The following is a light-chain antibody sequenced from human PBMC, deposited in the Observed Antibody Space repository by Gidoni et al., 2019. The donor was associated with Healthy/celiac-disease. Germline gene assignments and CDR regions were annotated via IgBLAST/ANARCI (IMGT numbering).Light chain of an antibody. J-gene: IGLJ2*01. CDR1: STDAGGHNY. CDR3: CSYAGSYVV. V-gene: IGLV2-11*01. CDR2: DVS. Sequence: QSALTQPRSVSGSPGQSVTISCTGTSTDAGGHNYVSWYLQHPGKAPKLIIYDVSKRPSGVPDRFSGSKSGNTASLTISGLQAEDESDYFCCSYAGSYVVFGGGTKLTVL.